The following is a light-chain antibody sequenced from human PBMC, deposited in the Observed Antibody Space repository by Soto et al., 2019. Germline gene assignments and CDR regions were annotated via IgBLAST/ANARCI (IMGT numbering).Light chain of an antibody. V-gene: IGLV2-14*01. CDR1: SSDVGGYNY. Sequence: QSALTQPASVSGSPGQSITISCTGTSSDVGGYNYVSWYQQHPGKAPRLMISEVSNRPSGVSNRFSASKSGNTASLTISGLQAEDDADYYCSSYSSITTLVFGGGTKLTVL. CDR3: SSYSSITTLV. CDR2: EVS. J-gene: IGLJ3*02.